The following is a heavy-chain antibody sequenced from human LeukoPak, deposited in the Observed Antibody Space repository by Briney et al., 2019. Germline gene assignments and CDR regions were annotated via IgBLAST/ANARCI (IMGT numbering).Heavy chain of an antibody. J-gene: IGHJ4*02. CDR2: IYYSGST. Sequence: SETLPLTCTVSGGSISSSSYYWGWIRQPPGKGLEWIGSIYYSGSTYYNPSLKSRVTISVDTSKNQFSLKLSSVTAADTAVYYCARGGKATVVTMWGQGILVTVSS. V-gene: IGHV4-39*07. CDR1: GGSISSSSYY. D-gene: IGHD4-23*01. CDR3: ARGGKATVVTM.